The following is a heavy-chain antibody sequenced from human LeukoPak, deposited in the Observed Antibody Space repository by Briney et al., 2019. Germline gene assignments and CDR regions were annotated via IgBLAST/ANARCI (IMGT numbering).Heavy chain of an antibody. Sequence: PGGSLRLSCAASGFTFSSYSMNWVRQAPGKGLEWVSYISSSSSTIYYADSVKGRFTISRDNAKNSLYLQMNSLRADDTAMYFCVRDRARGSYDYWGQGALVTVSS. CDR1: GFTFSSYS. CDR3: VRDRARGSYDY. D-gene: IGHD3-10*01. CDR2: ISSSSSTI. J-gene: IGHJ4*02. V-gene: IGHV3-48*01.